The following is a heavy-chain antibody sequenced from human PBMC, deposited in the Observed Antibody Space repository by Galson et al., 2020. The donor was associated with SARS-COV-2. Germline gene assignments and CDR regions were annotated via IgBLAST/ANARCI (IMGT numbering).Heavy chain of an antibody. Sequence: SETLSLTCTVSGGSISSGGYYWSWIRQHPGKGLEWIGYIYYSGSTYYNPSLKSRVTISVDTSKNQFSLKLSSVTAADTAVYSCAREAGTAWGYCSGCSCYGGWFDPWGQGTLVTVSS. CDR2: IYYSGST. CDR3: AREAGTAWGYCSGCSCYGGWFDP. V-gene: IGHV4-31*03. CDR1: GGSISSGGYY. D-gene: IGHD2-15*01. J-gene: IGHJ5*02.